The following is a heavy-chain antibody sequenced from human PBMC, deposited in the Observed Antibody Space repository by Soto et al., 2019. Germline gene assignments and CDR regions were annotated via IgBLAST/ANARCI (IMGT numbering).Heavy chain of an antibody. V-gene: IGHV4-30-4*01. CDR3: ARNAFDCSGGSCYSGYFQH. D-gene: IGHD2-15*01. J-gene: IGHJ1*01. CDR2: IYYSGST. Sequence: QVQLQESGPGLVKPSQTLSLTCTVSGGSISSGDYYWSWIRQPPGKGLEWIGYIYYSGSTYYNPSLKSRVTISVDTSKNQFSLKLSSVTAADTAVYYCARNAFDCSGGSCYSGYFQHWGQGTLVTVSS. CDR1: GGSISSGDYY.